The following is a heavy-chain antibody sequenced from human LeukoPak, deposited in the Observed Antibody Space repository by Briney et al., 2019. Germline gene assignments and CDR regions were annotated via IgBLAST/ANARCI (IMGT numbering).Heavy chain of an antibody. V-gene: IGHV3-13*04. CDR3: ARGRGWGTFDI. CDR2: IGTAGDT. CDR1: GFXFSSYD. Sequence: GGSLRLSCAASGFXFSSYDMHWVRQGTGKGLEWVSAIGTAGDTYYPGSVKGRFTTSRENAKNSLYLQMNSLRVGDTAVYYCARGRGWGTFDIWGQGRMVTVSS. J-gene: IGHJ3*02. D-gene: IGHD3-10*01.